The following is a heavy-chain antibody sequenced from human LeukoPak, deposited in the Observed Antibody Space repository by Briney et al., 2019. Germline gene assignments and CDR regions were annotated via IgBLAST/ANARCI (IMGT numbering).Heavy chain of an antibody. J-gene: IGHJ4*02. D-gene: IGHD6-13*01. CDR3: ARDRIAAAGFMTDY. V-gene: IGHV1-69*13. Sequence: SVKVSCKASGGTFSSYAISWVRQAPGQGLEWMGGIIPIFGTANYAQKFQGRVTITADESTSTAYMALSSLRSEDTAVYYCARDRIAAAGFMTDYWGQGTLVTASS. CDR2: IIPIFGTA. CDR1: GGTFSSYA.